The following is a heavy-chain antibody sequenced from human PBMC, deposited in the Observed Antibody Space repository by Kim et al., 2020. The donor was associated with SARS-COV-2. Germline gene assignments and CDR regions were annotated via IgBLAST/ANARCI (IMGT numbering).Heavy chain of an antibody. Sequence: GSLRLSCAASGFTFSSYGMHWVRQAPGKGLEWVAVISYDGSNKYYADSVKGRFTISRDNSKNTLYLQMNSLRAEDTAVYYCAKDKGVPAANYYYYYGMD. V-gene: IGHV3-30*18. CDR3: AKDKGVPAANYYYYYGMD. J-gene: IGHJ6*01. CDR1: GFTFSSYG. CDR2: ISYDGSNK. D-gene: IGHD2-2*01.